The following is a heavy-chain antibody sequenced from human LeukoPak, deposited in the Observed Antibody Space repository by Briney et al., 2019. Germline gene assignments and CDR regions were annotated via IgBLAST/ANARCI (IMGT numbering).Heavy chain of an antibody. V-gene: IGHV4-30-2*01. CDR3: AGLYCSSTSCVFDP. D-gene: IGHD2-2*01. CDR1: GGSISSGGYS. Sequence: SETLSLTCAVSGGSISSGGYSWSWIRQPPGKGLEWIGYIYHSGSTYYNPSLKSRVTISVARSKNQFSLKLSSVTAADTAVYYCAGLYCSSTSCVFDPWGQGTLVTVSS. J-gene: IGHJ5*02. CDR2: IYHSGST.